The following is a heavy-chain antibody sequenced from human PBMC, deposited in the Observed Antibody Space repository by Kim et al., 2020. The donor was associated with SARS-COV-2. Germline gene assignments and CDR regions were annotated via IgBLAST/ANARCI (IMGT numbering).Heavy chain of an antibody. J-gene: IGHJ4*02. D-gene: IGHD6-13*01. V-gene: IGHV3-23*01. CDR1: GFTFSSFA. CDR2: ISASYGGT. Sequence: GGSLRLSCAASGFTFSSFAMSWVRQAPGKGLEWVSAISASYGGTFYADSVKGRFTISRDNSKNTLYLQMNSLRAEDTAVYYCAKYRRTILHLVFDDWGQGTLVTVSS. CDR3: AKYRRTILHLVFDD.